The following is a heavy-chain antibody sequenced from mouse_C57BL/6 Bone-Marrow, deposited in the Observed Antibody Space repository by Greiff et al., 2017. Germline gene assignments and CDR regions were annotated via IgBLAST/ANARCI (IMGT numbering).Heavy chain of an antibody. D-gene: IGHD4-1*02. CDR2: IRNKANGYTT. CDR3: ARSEVQLGPWFAC. V-gene: IGHV7-3*01. J-gene: IGHJ3*01. CDR1: GFTFTDYY. Sequence: EVQLVESGGGLVQPGGSLSLSCAASGFTFTDYYMSWVRQPPGKALEWLGCIRNKANGYTTEYSASMKGRFINSRDNSQSILYLQMNAQRAADSATYYCARSEVQLGPWFACWGQGTLVTVSA.